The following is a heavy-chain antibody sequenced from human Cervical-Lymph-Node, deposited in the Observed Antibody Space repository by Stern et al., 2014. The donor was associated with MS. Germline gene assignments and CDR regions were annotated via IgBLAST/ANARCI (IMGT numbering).Heavy chain of an antibody. Sequence: QVQLVQSGAEVKKPGASVKVSCKSSGFTFTNYGFSWVRQAPGQGLEWMGWISGHNGNKDFAQKFQGRVDLTSDTSTSTVYMELGSLTSDDTAVYYCARDRGIVATTTGDYWGQGTLVTVSS. CDR2: ISGHNGNK. CDR1: GFTFTNYG. V-gene: IGHV1-18*01. D-gene: IGHD1-26*01. CDR3: ARDRGIVATTTGDY. J-gene: IGHJ4*02.